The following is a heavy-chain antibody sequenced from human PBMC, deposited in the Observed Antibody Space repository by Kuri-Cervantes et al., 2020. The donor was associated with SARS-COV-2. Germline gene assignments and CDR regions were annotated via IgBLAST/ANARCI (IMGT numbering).Heavy chain of an antibody. V-gene: IGHV1-3*01. CDR2: INAGNGNT. CDR1: GYTFTSYA. CDR3: ARDGSYDGYYYYGMDV. Sequence: ASVKVSCKASGYTFTSYAMHWVRQAPGQRLEWMGWINAGNGNTKYSQKSQGRVTITRDTSASTAYMELSSLRSDDTAVYYCARDGSYDGYYYYGMDVWGQGTTVTVSS. D-gene: IGHD3-3*01. J-gene: IGHJ6*02.